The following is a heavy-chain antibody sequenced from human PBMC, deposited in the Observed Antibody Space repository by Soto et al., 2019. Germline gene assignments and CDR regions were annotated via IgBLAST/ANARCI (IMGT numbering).Heavy chain of an antibody. CDR1: GYSFTSYW. Sequence: GESLKISCNGSGYSFTSYWIGWVRQMPGKGLEWMGIIYPGDSDTRYSPSFQGQVTISADKSISTAYLQWSSLKASDTAMYYCARHLAPFISSGGMDVWGQGTTVTVSS. CDR2: IYPGDSDT. D-gene: IGHD3-10*01. CDR3: ARHLAPFISSGGMDV. V-gene: IGHV5-51*01. J-gene: IGHJ6*02.